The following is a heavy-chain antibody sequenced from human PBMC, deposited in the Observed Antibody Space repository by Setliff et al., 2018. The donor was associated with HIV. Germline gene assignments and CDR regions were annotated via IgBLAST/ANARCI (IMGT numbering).Heavy chain of an antibody. Sequence: SETLSLTCAVYGGSFSGYYWSWIRQHPGKGLEWIGYIHYSGSTYYNPSLKSRVTISVDTSKNQFSLKLSSVTAADTAVYYCAGSWSGYPLSFGYWGQGTLVTVSS. CDR3: AGSWSGYPLSFGY. CDR1: GGSFSGYY. D-gene: IGHD3-3*01. V-gene: IGHV4-34*01. J-gene: IGHJ4*02. CDR2: IHYSGST.